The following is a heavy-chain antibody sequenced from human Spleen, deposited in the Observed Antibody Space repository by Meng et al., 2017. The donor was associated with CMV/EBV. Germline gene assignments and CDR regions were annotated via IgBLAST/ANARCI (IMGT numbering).Heavy chain of an antibody. D-gene: IGHD6-6*01. Sequence: ASVKVSCKASGYTFISQGISWVRQAPGQGLEWLGWISVYTGNTNYAQTLQGRVTLTTDTSTSTAYMELRSLRSEDTAVYYCARELHSSSSWFDPWGQGTLVTVSS. CDR3: ARELHSSSSWFDP. J-gene: IGHJ5*02. CDR2: ISVYTGNT. CDR1: GYTFISQG. V-gene: IGHV1-18*01.